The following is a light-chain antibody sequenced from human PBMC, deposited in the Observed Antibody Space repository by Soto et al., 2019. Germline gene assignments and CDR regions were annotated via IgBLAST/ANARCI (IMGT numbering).Light chain of an antibody. CDR2: DAS. V-gene: IGKV3-15*01. CDR1: QSVSSD. J-gene: IGKJ4*01. Sequence: EIVMTQSPATLSVSPGERATLSCRASQSVSSDLAWYQQKPGQAPRLLIYDASTRATGIPVRFSGSGSGTEFTRIISSLQSEDFALYYCQQYNKWPPLTFGGGTKVEI. CDR3: QQYNKWPPLT.